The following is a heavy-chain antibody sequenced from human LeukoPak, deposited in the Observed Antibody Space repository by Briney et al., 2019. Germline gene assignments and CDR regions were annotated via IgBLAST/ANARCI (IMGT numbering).Heavy chain of an antibody. CDR3: ARGPYSYDSSGAFDI. CDR1: RGSISTSNYY. Sequence: SETLSLTCTVSRGSISTSNYYWGWVRQPPGKALEWIGNIFYSGSTYYSPSLKSRVTISVDTSKNQFSLKLSSVTAADTAVYFCARGPYSYDSSGAFDIWGQGTMVTVSS. D-gene: IGHD3-22*01. CDR2: IFYSGST. V-gene: IGHV4-39*07. J-gene: IGHJ3*02.